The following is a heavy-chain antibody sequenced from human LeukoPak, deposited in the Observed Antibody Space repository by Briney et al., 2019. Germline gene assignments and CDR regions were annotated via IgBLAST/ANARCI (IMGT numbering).Heavy chain of an antibody. J-gene: IGHJ4*02. D-gene: IGHD1-26*01. V-gene: IGHV3-30*18. CDR1: GFAFSSYG. CDR2: ISYCGDNK. Sequence: GGPLRLSCAASGFAFSSYGMHWVRQAPGKGLEWLAVISYCGDNKYYADSVKGRFTISRDNSKNTLYLQMNSRRAEDTAVYYCAKEVSVGATLDYWGQGTLVTVSS. CDR3: AKEVSVGATLDY.